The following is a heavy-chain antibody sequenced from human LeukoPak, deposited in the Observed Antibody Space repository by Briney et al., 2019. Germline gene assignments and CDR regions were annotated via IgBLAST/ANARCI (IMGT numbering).Heavy chain of an antibody. J-gene: IGHJ4*02. Sequence: PGGSLRLSCAASGFTFSSYETNWVRQAPGKGLEWVSYISSSGTTIYYADSVKGRFTISRDNAKNSLYLQMNSLRAEDTAVYYCARETVRNYFDYWGQGTLVTISS. D-gene: IGHD4-17*01. CDR2: ISSSGTTI. CDR1: GFTFSSYE. CDR3: ARETVRNYFDY. V-gene: IGHV3-48*03.